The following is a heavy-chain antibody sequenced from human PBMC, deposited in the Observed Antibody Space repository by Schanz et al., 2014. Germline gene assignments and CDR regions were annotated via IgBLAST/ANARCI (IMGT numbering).Heavy chain of an antibody. CDR2: VSRSTPDI. V-gene: IGHV3-48*01. D-gene: IGHD1-26*01. CDR3: ARGGSGSHYRLDY. J-gene: IGHJ4*02. CDR1: GFGFSSYS. Sequence: EVPLVESGGGLIQPGGSLRLSCAASGFGFSSYSMNWVRQAPGKGLEWVSYVSRSTPDIYYADSMKGRSTVSRDNAENALYLQMNSLRAEDTGLYFCARGGSGSHYRLDYWGQGTLVTVSS.